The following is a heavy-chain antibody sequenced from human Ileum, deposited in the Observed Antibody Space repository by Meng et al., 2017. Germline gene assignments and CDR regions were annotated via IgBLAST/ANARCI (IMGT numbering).Heavy chain of an antibody. Sequence: GESLKISCAASGFSFSDTWMSWVRQAPGKGLEWVGRIKSKTTGGTADYGAPVKDRFTISRDNSKNTLDLQMNSLRVEDTAVYYCANDLRVSKGYSGVWYVSEYFQYWGQGTLVTVSS. D-gene: IGHD6-19*01. CDR3: ANDLRVSKGYSGVWYVSEYFQY. CDR1: GFSFSDTW. V-gene: IGHV3-15*01. J-gene: IGHJ1*01. CDR2: IKSKTTGGTA.